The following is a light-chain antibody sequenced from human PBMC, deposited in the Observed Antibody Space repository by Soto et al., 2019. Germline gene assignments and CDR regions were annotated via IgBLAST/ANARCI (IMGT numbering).Light chain of an antibody. Sequence: CVRTPPASVSGAPGQSVSISCPGTSSDVGGHNYVSWYQQHPGKAPKLMIYEVSNRPSGVSNRFSGSKSGNTASLTISGLQAEDEADYYCSSYTSSSTYVFGTGNKVTAL. CDR2: EVS. J-gene: IGLJ1*01. CDR3: SSYTSSSTYV. V-gene: IGLV2-14*01. CDR1: SSDVGGHNY.